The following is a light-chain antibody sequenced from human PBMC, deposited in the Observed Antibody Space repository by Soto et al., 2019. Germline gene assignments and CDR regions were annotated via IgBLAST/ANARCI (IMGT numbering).Light chain of an antibody. CDR2: AAS. CDR3: QKYNSAPLT. V-gene: IGKV1-27*01. J-gene: IGKJ4*01. CDR1: KAFSNY. Sequence: DIQMTQSPSSLSASVGDRVTITCRPGKAFSNYLAWYQQKPGKVPKLLICAASTLQSGVPSRFSGSGSGTDFTLTISSLQPEDVATYYCQKYNSAPLTFGGGTKVEIK.